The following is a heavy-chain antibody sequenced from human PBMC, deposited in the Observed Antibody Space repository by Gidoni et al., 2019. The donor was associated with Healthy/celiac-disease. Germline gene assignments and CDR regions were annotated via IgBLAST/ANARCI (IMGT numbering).Heavy chain of an antibody. D-gene: IGHD3-9*01. J-gene: IGHJ6*02. V-gene: IGHV3-74*01. Sequence: EVQLVESGGGLVQPGGSLRLSCAASGLTFSSYWMHWVRQAPGKGLGWVSRINRDGSSTSYADSVKGRFTISRDNAKNTLYLQMNSLRAEDTAVYYCARDIAHFDWLSTPYGMDVWGQGTTVTVSS. CDR2: INRDGSST. CDR1: GLTFSSYW. CDR3: ARDIAHFDWLSTPYGMDV.